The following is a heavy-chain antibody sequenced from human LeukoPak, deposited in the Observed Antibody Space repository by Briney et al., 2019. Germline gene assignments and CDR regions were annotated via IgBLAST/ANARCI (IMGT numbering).Heavy chain of an antibody. J-gene: IGHJ5*02. V-gene: IGHV4-30-2*01. CDR1: GGSISSGGYS. D-gene: IGHD3-10*01. CDR3: ARMVWGSGSYPYWFDP. CDR2: IYHSGST. Sequence: SQTLSLTCAVSGGSISSGGYSWSWIRQPPGKGLEWIVYIYHSGSTYYNPSLKSRVTISVDRTKNRFSLKLSSVTAADTAVYCCARMVWGSGSYPYWFDPWGQGTLVTVSS.